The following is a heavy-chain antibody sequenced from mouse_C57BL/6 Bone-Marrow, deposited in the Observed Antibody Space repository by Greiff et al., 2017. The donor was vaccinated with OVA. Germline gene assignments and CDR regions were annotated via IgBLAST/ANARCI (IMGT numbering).Heavy chain of an antibody. CDR2: IDPEDGDT. J-gene: IGHJ1*03. D-gene: IGHD1-1*01. Sequence: VQLQQSGAELVRPGASVKLSCTASGFNIKDDYMHWVKQRPEQGLEWIGWIDPEDGDTEYASKFQGKATITADTSSNTAYLQLSSLTSEDTAVYYCARYYGSSYWYFDVWGKGTTVTVSS. CDR3: ARYYGSSYWYFDV. CDR1: GFNIKDDY. V-gene: IGHV14-4*01.